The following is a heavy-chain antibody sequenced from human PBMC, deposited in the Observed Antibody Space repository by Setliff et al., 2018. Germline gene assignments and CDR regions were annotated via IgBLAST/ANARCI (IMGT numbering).Heavy chain of an antibody. CDR3: RLAHCNTTSCEEALDF. CDR2: INYSGST. V-gene: IGHV4-34*01. Sequence: KSSETLSLTCTVYGGSFSNYYWSWIRQPPGKGLEWIGEINYSGSTNYNSSLTSRVTISVDTSKNQFSLKLSSVTAADTAVYYFRLAHCNTTSCEEALDFWSQGTLVTVSS. J-gene: IGHJ4*02. CDR1: GGSFSNYY. D-gene: IGHD2-2*01.